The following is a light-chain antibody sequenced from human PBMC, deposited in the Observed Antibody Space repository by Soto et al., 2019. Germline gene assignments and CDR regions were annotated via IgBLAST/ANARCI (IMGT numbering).Light chain of an antibody. CDR3: SSYTSSSTLV. CDR2: EVS. J-gene: IGLJ2*01. V-gene: IGLV2-14*01. Sequence: QSALTQPASVSGSPGQSITISCTGNSSDVGGYNYVSWYQQHPGKAPKLMIYEVSNRPSGVSNRFSGSKSGNTAFLTISGLQGEDEADYYCSSYTSSSTLVFGGGTKLTVL. CDR1: SSDVGGYNY.